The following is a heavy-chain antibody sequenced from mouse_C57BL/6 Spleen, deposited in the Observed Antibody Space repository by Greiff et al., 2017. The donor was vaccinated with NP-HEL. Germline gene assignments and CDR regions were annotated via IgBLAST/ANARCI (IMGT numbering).Heavy chain of an antibody. J-gene: IGHJ2*01. V-gene: IGHV1-15*01. CDR1: GYTFTDYE. CDR3: TRGGYYGYFDY. CDR2: IDPETGGT. Sequence: VQLQQSGAELVRPGASVTLSCKASGYTFTDYEMHWVKQTPVHGLEWIGAIDPETGGTAYNQKFKGKAILTADKSSSTAYMELRSLTSEDSAVYYCTRGGYYGYFDYWGQGTTLTVSS. D-gene: IGHD2-3*01.